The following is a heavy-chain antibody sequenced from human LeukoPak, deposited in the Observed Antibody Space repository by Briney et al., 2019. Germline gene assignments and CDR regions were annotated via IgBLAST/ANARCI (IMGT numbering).Heavy chain of an antibody. CDR1: GGSFSGYY. J-gene: IGHJ5*02. V-gene: IGHV4-34*01. CDR2: INHSGST. Sequence: SETLPLTCAVYGGSFSGYYWSWIRQPPGKGLEWIGEINHSGSTNYNTSLKSRVTISVDTSKNQFSLKLSSVTAADTAVYYCARDLWFGRNWFDPWGQGTLVTVSS. CDR3: ARDLWFGRNWFDP. D-gene: IGHD3-10*01.